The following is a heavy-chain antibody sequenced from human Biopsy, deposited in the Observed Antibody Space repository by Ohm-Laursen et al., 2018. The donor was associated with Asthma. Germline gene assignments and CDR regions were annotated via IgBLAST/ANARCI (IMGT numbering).Heavy chain of an antibody. CDR2: IYTSGST. J-gene: IGHJ4*02. Sequence: GTLSLTCTVSGGSIRNYYWSWIRQPPGQRLEFIGYIYTSGSTNYNPSLKSRVTISADTSMNQFSLKLSSVTAADTAVYYCARHDHRWDTYADFWGQGTLVTVSS. CDR1: GGSIRNYY. D-gene: IGHD2-2*01. CDR3: ARHDHRWDTYADF. V-gene: IGHV4-59*08.